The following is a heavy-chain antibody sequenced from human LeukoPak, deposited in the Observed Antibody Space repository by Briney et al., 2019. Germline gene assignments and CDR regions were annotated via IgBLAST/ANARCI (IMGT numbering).Heavy chain of an antibody. V-gene: IGHV3-23*01. D-gene: IGHD4-17*01. J-gene: IGHJ3*01. Sequence: GGSLRLSCAASGFTFSSYAMNWVRQAPGKGLDWVSSISVSGGETYYADSVKGRFTISRDNSKNTLFLQMKSLRAEDTAVYYCAKDWRDYGDFHAFDVWGQGTVVTVSS. CDR1: GFTFSSYA. CDR2: ISVSGGET. CDR3: AKDWRDYGDFHAFDV.